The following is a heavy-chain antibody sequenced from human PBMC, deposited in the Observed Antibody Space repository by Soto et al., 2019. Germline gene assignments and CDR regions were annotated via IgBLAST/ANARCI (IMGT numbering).Heavy chain of an antibody. J-gene: IGHJ4*02. CDR3: AKGGRQWLVTSDFNY. CDR2: VSHDGRNT. CDR1: GFTFSDYA. Sequence: VQLVESGGGVVQPGRSLRLSCAASGFTFSDYAMHWVRQAPGKGLEWVAVVSHDGRNTHYADSVKGRFTISRDSSKNTVSVEMTSLSAEDTGVYYGAKGGRQWLVTSDFNYWGQGALVTVSS. D-gene: IGHD6-19*01. V-gene: IGHV3-30*18.